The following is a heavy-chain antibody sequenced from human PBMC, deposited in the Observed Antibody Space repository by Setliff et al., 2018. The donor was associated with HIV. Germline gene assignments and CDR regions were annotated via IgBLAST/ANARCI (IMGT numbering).Heavy chain of an antibody. Sequence: GGSLRLSCAASGFTFSSYLMHWVRQAPGKGLVWVFGMNTDGSSTRYADSVKGRFTISRDNAKSTVYLQMGSLSADDTAVYYCARGGFNHAFDIWGQGTMVTVSS. CDR3: ARGGFNHAFDI. CDR2: MNTDGSST. V-gene: IGHV3-74*01. CDR1: GFTFSSYL. J-gene: IGHJ3*02. D-gene: IGHD2-15*01.